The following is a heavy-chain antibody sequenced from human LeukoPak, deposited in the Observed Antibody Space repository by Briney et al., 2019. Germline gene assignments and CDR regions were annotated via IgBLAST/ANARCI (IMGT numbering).Heavy chain of an antibody. J-gene: IGHJ5*02. CDR1: GGSISSYY. CDR3: ARIAAAGDWFDP. V-gene: IGHV4-59*01. Sequence: SETLSLTCTVSGGSISSYYWSWIRQPPGKGLEWIGYIYYSGSTNYNPSLKSRVTISVDTSKNQFSLKLSSVTVADTAVYYCARIAAAGDWFDPWGQGTLVTVSS. D-gene: IGHD6-13*01. CDR2: IYYSGST.